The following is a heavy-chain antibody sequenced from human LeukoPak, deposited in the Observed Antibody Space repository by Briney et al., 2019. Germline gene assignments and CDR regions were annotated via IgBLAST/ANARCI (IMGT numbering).Heavy chain of an antibody. CDR2: INPSVGST. D-gene: IGHD2-2*01. V-gene: IGHV1-46*01. Sequence: ASVKVSCKASGYTFTSYYIYWVRQAPGQGLEWMGIINPSVGSTSYAQKFQGRVTMTRDTSTSTAYMELSSLRSEDTAVYYCARGVVPAAILPYYYYYMDVWGKGTTVTVSS. CDR3: ARGVVPAAILPYYYYYMDV. J-gene: IGHJ6*03. CDR1: GYTFTSYY.